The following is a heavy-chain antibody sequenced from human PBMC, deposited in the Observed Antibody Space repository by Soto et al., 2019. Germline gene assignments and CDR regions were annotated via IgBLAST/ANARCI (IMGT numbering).Heavy chain of an antibody. J-gene: IGHJ6*03. CDR1: GGTFSSYT. D-gene: IGHD2-2*01. Sequence: SVKVSCKASGGTFSSYTISWVRQAPGQGLEWMGRIIPILGIANYAQKFQGRVTITADKSTSTAYVELSSLRSEDTAVYYCAREIRPAPLYYYYMDVWGKGTTVTVSS. CDR3: AREIRPAPLYYYYMDV. CDR2: IIPILGIA. V-gene: IGHV1-69*04.